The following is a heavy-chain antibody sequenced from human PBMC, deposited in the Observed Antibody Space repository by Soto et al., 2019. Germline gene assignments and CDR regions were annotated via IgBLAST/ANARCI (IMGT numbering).Heavy chain of an antibody. CDR3: ARRFKYYDSSGPSPPFAY. V-gene: IGHV5-51*01. CDR2: IYPGDSDT. Sequence: LKISCKGSGYSFTSYWIGWVRQMPGKGLEWMGIIYPGDSDTRYSPSFQGQVTISADKSISTAYLQWSSLKASDTAMYYCARRFKYYDSSGPSPPFAYWGQGTLVTVSS. CDR1: GYSFTSYW. J-gene: IGHJ4*02. D-gene: IGHD3-22*01.